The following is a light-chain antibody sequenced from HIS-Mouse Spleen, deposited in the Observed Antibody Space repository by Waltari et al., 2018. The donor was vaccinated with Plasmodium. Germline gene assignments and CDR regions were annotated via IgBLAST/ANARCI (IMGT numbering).Light chain of an antibody. CDR3: MQGTHWPPIFT. Sequence: DVVMTQSPLSLPVTLGQPASISCRSSQSLVYSEGNTYLNWFQQRPGQSPRRLIYKVSNRDSGVPDRFSGSGSGTDFTLKISRVEAEDVGVYYCMQGTHWPPIFTFGPGTKVDIK. J-gene: IGKJ3*01. CDR1: QSLVYSEGNTY. V-gene: IGKV2-30*01. CDR2: KVS.